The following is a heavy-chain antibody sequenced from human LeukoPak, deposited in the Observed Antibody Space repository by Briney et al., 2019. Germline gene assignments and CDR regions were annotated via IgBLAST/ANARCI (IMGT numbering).Heavy chain of an antibody. D-gene: IGHD4-17*01. CDR1: GYSFTSYW. Sequence: GESLKISCKGSGYSFTSYWIGWVRQMPGKGLEWMGIIYPGDSDTRYSPSFQGQVTISADKSISTAYLQWSSLKASDSAMYYCARLVYGDYVFRNLGGINWFDPWGQGTLVTVSS. V-gene: IGHV5-51*01. J-gene: IGHJ5*02. CDR3: ARLVYGDYVFRNLGGINWFDP. CDR2: IYPGDSDT.